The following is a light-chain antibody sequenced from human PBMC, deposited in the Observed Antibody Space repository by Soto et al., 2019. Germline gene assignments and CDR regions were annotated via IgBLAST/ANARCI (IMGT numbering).Light chain of an antibody. CDR1: QSVSSSY. V-gene: IGKV3-20*01. Sequence: EIVLTQSPGTLSLSPGVRATLSCRASQSVSSSYLAWYQQKRGQAPRLLIFGASTRTTGIPDRFSGSGSGTDFTLTISRLQPEDFAVYYCQQYGSSPWTFGQGTKVDIK. J-gene: IGKJ1*01. CDR3: QQYGSSPWT. CDR2: GAS.